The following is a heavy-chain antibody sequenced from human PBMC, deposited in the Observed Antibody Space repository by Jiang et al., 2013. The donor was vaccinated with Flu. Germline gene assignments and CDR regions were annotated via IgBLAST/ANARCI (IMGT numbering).Heavy chain of an antibody. J-gene: IGHJ5*02. CDR3: AKTSPSKGYCSGGSCSYWFDP. Sequence: SLTCAISGDSVSSNSAAWNWIRQSPSRGLEWLGRTYYRSKWYNDYAVSVKSRITINPDTSKNQFSLQLNSVTPEDTAVYYCAKTSPSKGYCSGGSCSYWFDPWGQGTLVTVSS. CDR1: GDSVSSNSAA. V-gene: IGHV6-1*01. D-gene: IGHD2-15*01. CDR2: TYYRSKWYN.